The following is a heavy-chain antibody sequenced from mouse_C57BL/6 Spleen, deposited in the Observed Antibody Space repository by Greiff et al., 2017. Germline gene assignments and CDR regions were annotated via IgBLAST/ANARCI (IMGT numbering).Heavy chain of an antibody. CDR1: GFSLSTSGMG. CDR3: ARSEDYGTYFDY. D-gene: IGHD1-1*01. J-gene: IGHJ2*01. CDR2: IYWDDDK. V-gene: IGHV8-12*01. Sequence: QVTLKESGPGILQSSQTLSLTCSSSGFSLSTSGMGVGWIRQPSGKGLEWLAHIYWDDDKRYNPSLKSRPSISKDTSRNQVFLKITSVDTADTATYYCARSEDYGTYFDYWGQGTTLTVSS.